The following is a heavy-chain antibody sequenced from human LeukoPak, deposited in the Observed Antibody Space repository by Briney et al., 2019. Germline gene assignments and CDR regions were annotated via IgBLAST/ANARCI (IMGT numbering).Heavy chain of an antibody. J-gene: IGHJ4*02. CDR2: IYYSGST. CDR1: GGSISSGGYY. D-gene: IGHD2-15*01. V-gene: IGHV4-39*01. CDR3: ARHGSPWYYFDF. Sequence: SETLSLTCTVSGGSISSGGYYWSWIRQHPGKGLEWIGSIYYSGSTYYNPSLKSRVTISVDTSKNQFSLKLRSVTAADTAVYYCARHGSPWYYFDFWGQGTLVTVSS.